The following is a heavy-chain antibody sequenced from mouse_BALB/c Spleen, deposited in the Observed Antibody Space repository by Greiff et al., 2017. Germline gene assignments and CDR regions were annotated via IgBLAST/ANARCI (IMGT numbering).Heavy chain of an antibody. D-gene: IGHD2-1*01. CDR2: ISSGGGST. J-gene: IGHJ3*01. CDR3: ARLGNYLAWFAY. V-gene: IGHV5-12-1*01. CDR1: GFAFSSYD. Sequence: EVKLQESGGGLVKPGGSLKLSCAASGFAFSSYDMSWVRQTPEKRLEWVAYISSGGGSTYYPDTVKGRFTISRDNAKNTLYLQMSSLKSEDTAMYYCARLGNYLAWFAYWGQGTLVTVSA.